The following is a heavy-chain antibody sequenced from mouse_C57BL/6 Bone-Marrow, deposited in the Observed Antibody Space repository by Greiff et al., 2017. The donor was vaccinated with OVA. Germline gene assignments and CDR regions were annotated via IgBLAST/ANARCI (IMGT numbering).Heavy chain of an antibody. CDR2: IYPGSGST. D-gene: IGHD1-1*01. Sequence: VQLQQPGAELVKPGASVKMSCKASGYTFTSYWITWVKQRPGQGLEWIGDIYPGSGSTNYNEKFKSKATLTVDTSSSTAYMQLSSLTSEDSAVYYCANYYGSRGAMDYWGQGTSVTVSS. V-gene: IGHV1-55*01. CDR3: ANYYGSRGAMDY. J-gene: IGHJ4*01. CDR1: GYTFTSYW.